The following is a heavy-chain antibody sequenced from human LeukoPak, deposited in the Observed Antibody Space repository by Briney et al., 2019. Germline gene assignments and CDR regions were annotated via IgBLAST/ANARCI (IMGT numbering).Heavy chain of an antibody. CDR1: GGSISSYY. D-gene: IGHD6-19*01. CDR2: IYTSGST. CDR3: ARQVDGSGPQYYFDY. J-gene: IGHJ4*02. V-gene: IGHV4-4*07. Sequence: SETLSLTCTVSGGSISSYYWSWIRQPAGKGLEWIGRIYTSGSTNYNPSLKSRVTMSVDTSKNQFSLKLCSVTAADTAVYYCARQVDGSGPQYYFDYWGQGTLVTVSS.